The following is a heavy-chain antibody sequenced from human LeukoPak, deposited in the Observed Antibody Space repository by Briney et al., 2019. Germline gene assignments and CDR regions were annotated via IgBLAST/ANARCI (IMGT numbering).Heavy chain of an antibody. CDR1: GFSVSTNY. CDR3: ARVGDHYHWYLDL. D-gene: IGHD3-10*01. Sequence: PGGSLRLSCAASGFSVSTNYMNWVRQALGKGLEWVSILYSGSSTYYTDSVKGRFTISRDNSRNTLYLHMTNLRAEDTAVYYCARVGDHYHWYLDLWGRGSLLTVSS. J-gene: IGHJ2*01. V-gene: IGHV3-53*01. CDR2: LYSGSST.